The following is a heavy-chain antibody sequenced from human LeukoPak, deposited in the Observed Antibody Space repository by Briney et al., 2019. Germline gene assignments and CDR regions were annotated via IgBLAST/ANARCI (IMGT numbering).Heavy chain of an antibody. CDR3: ARASTTVITRGHFDY. V-gene: IGHV3-64*01. D-gene: IGHD4-23*01. CDR1: GFTFSSYA. CDR2: INGGNGGST. J-gene: IGHJ4*02. Sequence: GGSLRLSCAASGFTFSSYAMHWVRQTPGKGLEYVSAINGGNGGSTYYANSVKGRFTISRDNSENTLYLQMGSLGGEDMAVYYCARASTTVITRGHFDYWGQGTLVTVSS.